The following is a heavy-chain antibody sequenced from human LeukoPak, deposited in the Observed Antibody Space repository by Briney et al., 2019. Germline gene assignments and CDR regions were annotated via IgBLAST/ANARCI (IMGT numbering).Heavy chain of an antibody. CDR2: IYTSGST. D-gene: IGHD3-22*01. CDR1: GGSISSYF. J-gene: IGHJ4*02. V-gene: IGHV4-4*07. CDR3: ARDGYYYDSSGYYRFDY. Sequence: SETLSLTCTVSGGSISSYFWSWIRQPAGKGLEWIGRIYTSGSTNYNPSLKSRVTMSVDTSKNQFSLKLSSVTAADTAVYYCARDGYYYDSSGYYRFDYWGQGTLVTVSS.